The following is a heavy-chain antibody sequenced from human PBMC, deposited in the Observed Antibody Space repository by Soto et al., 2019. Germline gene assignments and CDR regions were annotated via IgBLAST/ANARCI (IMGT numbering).Heavy chain of an antibody. Sequence: EVHLVESGGGLVQPGGSLRLSCAASGFTFSSYSMNWVRQAPGKGLEWVSSISSSSSYIYYADSVKGRFTISRDNAKNSLYLQMNSLRAQDTAVYYCARGDGYNKGLWRYYYGMDVWGQGTTVTVSS. CDR3: ARGDGYNKGLWRYYYGMDV. V-gene: IGHV3-21*01. J-gene: IGHJ6*02. D-gene: IGHD5-12*01. CDR2: ISSSSSYI. CDR1: GFTFSSYS.